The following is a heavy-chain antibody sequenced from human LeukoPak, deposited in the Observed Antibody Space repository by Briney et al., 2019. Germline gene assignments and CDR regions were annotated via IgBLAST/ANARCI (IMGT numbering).Heavy chain of an antibody. D-gene: IGHD1-26*01. J-gene: IGHJ4*02. V-gene: IGHV4-4*07. Sequence: PSETLSLTCAVYGGSFSGYYWSWIRQPAGKGLEWIGRIYTSGSTNYNPSLKSRVTMSVDTSKNQFSLKLSSVTAADTAVYYCARDRGRYSGSYYEFDYWGQGTLVTVSS. CDR1: GGSFSGYY. CDR2: IYTSGST. CDR3: ARDRGRYSGSYYEFDY.